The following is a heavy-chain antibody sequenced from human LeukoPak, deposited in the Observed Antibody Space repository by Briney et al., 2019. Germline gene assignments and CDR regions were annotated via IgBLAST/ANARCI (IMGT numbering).Heavy chain of an antibody. J-gene: IGHJ5*01. Sequence: PSETLSLTCTVSGYAITSGGFSWNWIRQSPGKGLEWIGCIYDRGPAYYNPSLKSRFTISVDRPKNQFFLNVTSLTAADTAVYFCARSRQASGLFNSWGQGTLVVVPS. CDR2: IYDRGPA. V-gene: IGHV4-30-2*06. D-gene: IGHD3-10*01. CDR3: ARSRQASGLFNS. CDR1: GYAITSGGFS.